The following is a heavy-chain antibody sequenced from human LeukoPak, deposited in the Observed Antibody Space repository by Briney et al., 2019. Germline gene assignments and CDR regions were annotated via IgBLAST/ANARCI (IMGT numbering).Heavy chain of an antibody. Sequence: SETLSLTCTVSGGSISSYYWSWIRQPPGKGLEWVGYIYYSGSTNYNPSLKSRVTISVDTSKNQFSLKLSSVTAADTAVYYCARARSSTSSFDPWGQGTLVTVSS. D-gene: IGHD2-2*01. V-gene: IGHV4-59*01. CDR3: ARARSSTSSFDP. CDR1: GGSISSYY. J-gene: IGHJ5*02. CDR2: IYYSGST.